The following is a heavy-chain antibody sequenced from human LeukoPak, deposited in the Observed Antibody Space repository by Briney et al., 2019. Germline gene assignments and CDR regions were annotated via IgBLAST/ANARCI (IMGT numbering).Heavy chain of an antibody. CDR2: ISSSGSTI. D-gene: IGHD3-22*01. CDR1: GFTFSSYE. Sequence: GGSLRLSCAASGFTFSSYEMNWVRQAPGKGLEWVSYISSSGSTIYYADSVKGRFTISRDNSKNMLYLQMNSLRAEDTALYYCAKDIGYYYDSSGPDDAFDIWGQGTMVTVSS. J-gene: IGHJ3*02. V-gene: IGHV3-48*03. CDR3: AKDIGYYYDSSGPDDAFDI.